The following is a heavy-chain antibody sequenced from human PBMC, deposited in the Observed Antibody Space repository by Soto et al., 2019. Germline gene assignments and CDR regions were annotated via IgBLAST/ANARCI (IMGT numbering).Heavy chain of an antibody. V-gene: IGHV4-59*01. D-gene: IGHD3-10*01. CDR3: ARVKRITMVRGVPGPYYMDV. CDR2: IYYSGST. Sequence: PSETLSLTCTVSGGSISSYYWSWIRQPPGKGLEWIGYIYYSGSTNYNPSLKSRVTISVDTSKNQFSLKLSSVTAADTAVYYCARVKRITMVRGVPGPYYMDVWGKGTTVTVSS. J-gene: IGHJ6*03. CDR1: GGSISSYY.